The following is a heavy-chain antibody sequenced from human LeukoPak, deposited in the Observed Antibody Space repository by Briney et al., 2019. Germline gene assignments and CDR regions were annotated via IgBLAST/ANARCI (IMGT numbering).Heavy chain of an antibody. D-gene: IGHD4-4*01. CDR1: GGSFSGYY. V-gene: IGHV4-34*01. CDR3: ARVSQYYYYYYYGMDV. CDR2: INHSGST. Sequence: KPSETLSLTCAVYGGSFSGYYWSWILQPPGKGLEWIGEINHSGSTNYNPSLKSRVTISVDTSKNRFSLKLSSVTAADTAVYYCARVSQYYYYYYYGMDVWGQGTTVTVSS. J-gene: IGHJ6*02.